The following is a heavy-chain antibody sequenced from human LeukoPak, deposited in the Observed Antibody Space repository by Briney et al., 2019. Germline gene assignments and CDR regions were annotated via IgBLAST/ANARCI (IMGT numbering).Heavy chain of an antibody. CDR3: ARQFCSGGSCYPNYFDF. D-gene: IGHD2-15*01. J-gene: IGHJ4*02. CDR2: IYPGDSDT. V-gene: IGHV5-51*01. Sequence: GESLKISCKGSGYSFTSYWIGWVRQMPGKGLEWMGIIYPGDSDTRYSPSFQGQVTTSADKSISTAYLQWGSLKASDTAMYYCARQFCSGGSCYPNYFDFWGQGTLVTVSS. CDR1: GYSFTSYW.